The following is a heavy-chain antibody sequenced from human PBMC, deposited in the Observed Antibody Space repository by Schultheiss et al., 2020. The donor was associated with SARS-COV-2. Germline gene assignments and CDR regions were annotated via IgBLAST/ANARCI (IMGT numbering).Heavy chain of an antibody. CDR2: IYSCGST. Sequence: GGSLRLSCAASGFTVSSNYMSWVRQAPGKGLEWVSVIYSCGSTYYADSVKGRFTISRDNSKNTLYLQMNSLRAEDTAVYYCAKRSLGPFEYYWGQGTLVTVSS. J-gene: IGHJ4*02. CDR1: GFTVSSNY. D-gene: IGHD7-27*01. V-gene: IGHV3-53*01. CDR3: AKRSLGPFEYY.